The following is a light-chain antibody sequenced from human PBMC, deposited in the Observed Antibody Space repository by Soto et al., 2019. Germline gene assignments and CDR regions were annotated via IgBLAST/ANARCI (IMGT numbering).Light chain of an antibody. CDR3: AAWDDSLPGPMM. CDR2: SDN. Sequence: QLVLTQPPSASGTPGQRVTISCSGSISNIGSNTVNWYQQLPRTAPKLLIYSDNQRPSGVPDRFSGSKFGTSASLAISGLQSEDEADYYCAAWDDSLPGPMMFGGGTQLTVL. CDR1: ISNIGSNT. V-gene: IGLV1-44*01. J-gene: IGLJ3*02.